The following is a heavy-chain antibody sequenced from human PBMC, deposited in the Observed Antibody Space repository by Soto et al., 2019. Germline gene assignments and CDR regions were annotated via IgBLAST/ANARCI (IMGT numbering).Heavy chain of an antibody. Sequence: ASVKVSCKASDYTFISHGITWVRQAPGQGLEWVGWISVYNGDTNYAQKQQGRVTMTTDTSTSTAYLELTSLRSDDTAIYYCARESFDYASSFDYWGPGTLVTAPQ. CDR2: ISVYNGDT. V-gene: IGHV1-18*01. J-gene: IGHJ4*02. CDR3: ARESFDYASSFDY. D-gene: IGHD4-17*01. CDR1: DYTFISHG.